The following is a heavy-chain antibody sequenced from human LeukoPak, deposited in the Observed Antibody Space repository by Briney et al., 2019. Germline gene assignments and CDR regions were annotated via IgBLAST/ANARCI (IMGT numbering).Heavy chain of an antibody. CDR3: ARDAEYYYYGMDV. CDR1: GFTVSSNY. Sequence: GGSLRLSCAASGFTVSSNYMSWVRQAPGKGLEWVSVIYSGGSTYYADSVKGRFTISRHTSKNTLYLQMNSLRAEDTAVYYCARDAEYYYYGMDVWGQGTTVTVSS. D-gene: IGHD1-14*01. V-gene: IGHV3-53*04. J-gene: IGHJ6*02. CDR2: IYSGGST.